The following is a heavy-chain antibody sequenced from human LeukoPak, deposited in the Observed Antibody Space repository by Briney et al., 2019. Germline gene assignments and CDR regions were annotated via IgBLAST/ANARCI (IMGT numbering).Heavy chain of an antibody. V-gene: IGHV4-4*07. Sequence: SETLSLTCTVSGGSISSYYWSWIRQPAGKGLEWIGRIYTSGSTNYNPSLKSRVTISVDTSKNQFSLKLSSVTAADTAVYYCARELLWLGELSYNWFDPWGQGTLVTVSS. CDR1: GGSISSYY. CDR3: ARELLWLGELSYNWFDP. CDR2: IYTSGST. J-gene: IGHJ5*02. D-gene: IGHD3-10*01.